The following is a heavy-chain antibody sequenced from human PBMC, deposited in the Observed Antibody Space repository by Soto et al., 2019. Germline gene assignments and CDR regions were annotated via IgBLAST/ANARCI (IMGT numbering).Heavy chain of an antibody. J-gene: IGHJ6*03. CDR1: GYTFTSYD. CDR2: MNPNSGNT. Sequence: ASVKVSCKASGYTFTSYDINWVRQATGQGLEWMGWMNPNSGNTGYAQKFQGRVTMTRNTSISTAYMELSSLRSEDTAVYYCARSPRPFGVVIKESYYMDVWGKGTTVTVSS. V-gene: IGHV1-8*01. CDR3: ARSPRPFGVVIKESYYMDV. D-gene: IGHD3-3*01.